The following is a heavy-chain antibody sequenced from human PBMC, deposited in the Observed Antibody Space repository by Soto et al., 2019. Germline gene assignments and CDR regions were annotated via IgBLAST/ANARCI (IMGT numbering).Heavy chain of an antibody. CDR2: IYHSGST. D-gene: IGHD2-15*01. CDR1: GGSISSSNW. J-gene: IGHJ6*02. Sequence: SETLSLTCAVSGGSISSSNWWSWVRQPPGKGLEWIGEIYHSGSTNYNPSLKSRVTISVDKSKNQFSLKLSSVTAADTAVYYCARDRTHGYCSGGSCYSWPYYYGMDVWGQGTTVTVSS. CDR3: ARDRTHGYCSGGSCYSWPYYYGMDV. V-gene: IGHV4-4*02.